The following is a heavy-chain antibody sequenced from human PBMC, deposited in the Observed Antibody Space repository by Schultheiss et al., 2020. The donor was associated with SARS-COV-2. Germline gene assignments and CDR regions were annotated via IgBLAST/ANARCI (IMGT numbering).Heavy chain of an antibody. CDR1: GYSISSGYY. D-gene: IGHD1-1*01. V-gene: IGHV4-38-2*01. J-gene: IGHJ4*02. Sequence: SETLSLTCAVSGYSISSGYYWGWIRQPPGKGLEWIGSIYHTGSGDHYHPSLKSRVTISMDTFKNQFSLKVYSVTAADTAIYYCASHEWNLPTYWGQGTLVTVSS. CDR2: IYHTGSGD. CDR3: ASHEWNLPTY.